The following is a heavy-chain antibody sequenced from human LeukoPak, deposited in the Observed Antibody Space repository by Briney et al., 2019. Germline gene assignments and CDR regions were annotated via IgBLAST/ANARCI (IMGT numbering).Heavy chain of an antibody. CDR3: ARVRGSSQNFDY. V-gene: IGHV4-31*03. D-gene: IGHD6-6*01. Sequence: SETLSLTCTVSGVSISSGGYYWSWIRQHPGKGLEWIGYIYYSGSTYYNPSLKSRVTISVHTSKNQFSLKLSSVTAADTAVYYCARVRGSSQNFDYWGQGTLVTVSS. CDR1: GVSISSGGYY. CDR2: IYYSGST. J-gene: IGHJ4*02.